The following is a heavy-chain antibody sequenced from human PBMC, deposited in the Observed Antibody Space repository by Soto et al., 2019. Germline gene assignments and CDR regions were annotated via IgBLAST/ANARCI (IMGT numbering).Heavy chain of an antibody. D-gene: IGHD6-13*01. J-gene: IGHJ6*02. CDR2: INPNSGGT. CDR1: GYTFTGYY. V-gene: IGHV1-2*04. CDR3: ARGDIAAAGIPYYYYGMDV. Sequence: ASVKVSCKASGYTFTGYYMHWVRQAPGQGLEWMGWINPNSGGTNYAQKFQGWVTMTRDTSISTAYMELSRLRSDDTAVYYCARGDIAAAGIPYYYYGMDVWGQGTTVTFSS.